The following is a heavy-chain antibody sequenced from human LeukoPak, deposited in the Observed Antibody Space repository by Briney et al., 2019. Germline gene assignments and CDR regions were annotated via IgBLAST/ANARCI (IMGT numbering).Heavy chain of an antibody. J-gene: IGHJ4*02. CDR2: ISGSGGST. D-gene: IGHD4-11*01. CDR3: ARDLDYSNFFDY. V-gene: IGHV3-23*01. Sequence: PGGSLRLSCAASGFTFSSYAMSWVRQAPGKGLEWVSAISGSGGSTYYADSVKGRFTISRDNAKNSLYLQMNSLRAEDTAVYYCARDLDYSNFFDYWGQGTLVTVSS. CDR1: GFTFSSYA.